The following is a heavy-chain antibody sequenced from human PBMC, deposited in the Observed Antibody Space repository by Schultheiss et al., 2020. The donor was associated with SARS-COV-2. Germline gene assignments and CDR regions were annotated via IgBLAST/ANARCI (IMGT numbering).Heavy chain of an antibody. Sequence: GESLKISCAASGFTFSSYWMHWVRQGPGKGLVWVSRINSDGSSRRYADSVKGRFTISRDNSKNTLYLQMNSLRAEDTAVYYCARITTVDFDYWGQGTLVTVSS. CDR3: ARITTVDFDY. D-gene: IGHD4-23*01. CDR2: INSDGSSR. V-gene: IGHV3-74*01. CDR1: GFTFSSYW. J-gene: IGHJ4*02.